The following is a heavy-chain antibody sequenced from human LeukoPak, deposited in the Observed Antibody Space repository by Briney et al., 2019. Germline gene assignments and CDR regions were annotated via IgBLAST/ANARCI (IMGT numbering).Heavy chain of an antibody. CDR1: GYRFTSYW. J-gene: IGHJ5*02. CDR2: IHPGEYER. V-gene: IGHV5-51*01. D-gene: IGHD6-25*01. CDR3: ARRTDSGWKWFDP. Sequence: GESLKVSCKASGYRFTSYWIGWVRQMPGKGLEWMGVIHPGEYERRYSPSFEGQVTISADRSISTAYMQWSSLKASDTAMYYCARRTDSGWKWFDPWGQGTLVTVSS.